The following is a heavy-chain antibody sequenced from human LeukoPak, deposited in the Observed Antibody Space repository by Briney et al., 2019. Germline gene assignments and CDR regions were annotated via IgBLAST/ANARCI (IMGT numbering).Heavy chain of an antibody. CDR1: GFTFSSYS. CDR3: ARGRFLEWLLLDY. CDR2: ISSSSRTI. D-gene: IGHD3-3*01. V-gene: IGHV3-48*04. Sequence: GGSLRLSCAASGFTFSSYSMNWVRQAPGKGLGWVSYISSSSRTIYYAESVKGRFTISRDNAKNSLYLQMNSLRAEDTAVYYCARGRFLEWLLLDYWGQGTLVTVSS. J-gene: IGHJ4*02.